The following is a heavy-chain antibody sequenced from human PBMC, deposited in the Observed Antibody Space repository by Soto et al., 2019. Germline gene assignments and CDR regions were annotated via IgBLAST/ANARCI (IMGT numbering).Heavy chain of an antibody. CDR3: ASRAYSSSWYDFNAFDI. Sequence: RGESLKISCKGSGYSFTSYWSGWVRQMPGKGLEWMGIIYPGDSDTRYSPSFQGQVTISADKSISTAYLQWSSLKASDTAMYYCASRAYSSSWYDFNAFDIWGHGTMVTVSS. CDR1: GYSFTSYW. J-gene: IGHJ3*02. V-gene: IGHV5-51*01. CDR2: IYPGDSDT. D-gene: IGHD6-13*01.